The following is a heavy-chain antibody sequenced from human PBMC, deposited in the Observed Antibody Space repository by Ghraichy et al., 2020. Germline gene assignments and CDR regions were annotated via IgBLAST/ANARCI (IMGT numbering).Heavy chain of an antibody. V-gene: IGHV1-24*01. CDR3: ATGMDSASDYYYYGMDV. CDR1: GYTLNYLS. D-gene: IGHD3/OR15-3a*01. CDR2: FDPEDGET. J-gene: IGHJ6*02. Sequence: ASVKVSCKVSGYTLNYLSMHWVRQAPGKGLEWMGGFDPEDGETIYAQKFQGRVTMTEDTSTDTAYMEVSSLRSEDTAVYYCATGMDSASDYYYYGMDVWGQGTAVTVSS.